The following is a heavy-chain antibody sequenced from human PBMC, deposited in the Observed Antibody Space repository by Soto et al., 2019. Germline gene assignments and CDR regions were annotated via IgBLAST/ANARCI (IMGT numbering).Heavy chain of an antibody. J-gene: IGHJ4*02. CDR3: ARVYFTFDY. CDR2: INHSGST. D-gene: IGHD2-8*01. V-gene: IGHV4-34*01. Sequence: SSETLSLTCAVYGGSFSAYYWSWIRQPPGKGLEWIGEINHSGSTNYNPSLKSRVTISVDTSKNQFSLNLSSVTAADTAVYYCARVYFTFDYWSQGTLVTVSS. CDR1: GGSFSAYY.